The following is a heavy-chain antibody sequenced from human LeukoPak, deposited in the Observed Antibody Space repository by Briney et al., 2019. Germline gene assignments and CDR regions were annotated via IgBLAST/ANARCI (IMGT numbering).Heavy chain of an antibody. CDR3: ARDRVWLDVIDIAFDY. V-gene: IGHV1-18*01. CDR1: GYTFTSYG. CDR2: ISAYNGNT. D-gene: IGHD2-15*01. J-gene: IGHJ4*02. Sequence: ASVKVSFKASGYTFTSYGINWVRQAPGQGLEWLGWISAYNGNTNYAQKLQGRVTMNTDTSTSTAYMELRSLRSDDTAVYYCARDRVWLDVIDIAFDYWGQGTLVTVSS.